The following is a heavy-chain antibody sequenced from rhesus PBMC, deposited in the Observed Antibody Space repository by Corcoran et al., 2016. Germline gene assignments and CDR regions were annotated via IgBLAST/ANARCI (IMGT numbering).Heavy chain of an antibody. CDR3: VRDRTYSGYSP. D-gene: IGHD5-24*01. V-gene: IGHV4-160*01. CDR2: IYGSVGRT. CDR1: GGSISDSYY. J-gene: IGHJ4*01. Sequence: QVQLQESGPGLVKPSETLSLTCTVSGGSISDSYYWSWIRQPPGKGREGRGRIYGSVGRTNYNPSLKSRVTIARDTSKNQFSLKLSSVTAADTAVYDCVRDRTYSGYSPWGQGVLVTVSA.